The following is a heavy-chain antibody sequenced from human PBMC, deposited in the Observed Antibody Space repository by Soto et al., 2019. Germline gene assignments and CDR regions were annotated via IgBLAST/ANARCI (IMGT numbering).Heavy chain of an antibody. Sequence: GGSLRLSCAASGFTFSDYYMSWIRQAPGKGLEWVSYISSSSSYTNYADSVKGRFTISRDNVKNSLYLQMNSLRAEDTAVYYCAREGPYHAFDIWGQGTMVTVSS. CDR2: ISSSSSYT. CDR1: GFTFSDYY. V-gene: IGHV3-11*06. J-gene: IGHJ3*02. CDR3: AREGPYHAFDI.